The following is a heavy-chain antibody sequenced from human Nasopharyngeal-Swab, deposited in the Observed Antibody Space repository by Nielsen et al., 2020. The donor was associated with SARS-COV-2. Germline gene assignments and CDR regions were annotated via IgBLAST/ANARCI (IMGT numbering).Heavy chain of an antibody. Sequence: ASVNVSCKASGFTFTNYYIHWVRQAPGQGLEWMAIINPSGGRPTYAQRFQGRVTMTWDTSTGTVYMEISSLRFDDTAVYYCARDPMMFRSTSFAFDHWCQGTLVTVSS. CDR1: GFTFTNYY. J-gene: IGHJ4*02. CDR3: ARDPMMFRSTSFAFDH. V-gene: IGHV1-46*01. D-gene: IGHD2-2*01. CDR2: INPSGGRP.